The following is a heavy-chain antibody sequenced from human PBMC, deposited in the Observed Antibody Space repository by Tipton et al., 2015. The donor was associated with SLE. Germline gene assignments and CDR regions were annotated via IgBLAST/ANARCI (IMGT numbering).Heavy chain of an antibody. D-gene: IGHD1-26*01. Sequence: TLSLTCTVSGGSVSSGSYYWAWIRQPPGKGPEWIGTIYYSGSTYYYPSLKSRITISLDTSKNQFSLEVRSVTAADTAVYYCARGVLGGSYPYWGQGTLVTVSS. J-gene: IGHJ4*02. CDR3: ARGVLGGSYPY. CDR1: GGSVSSGSYY. CDR2: IYYSGST. V-gene: IGHV4-39*07.